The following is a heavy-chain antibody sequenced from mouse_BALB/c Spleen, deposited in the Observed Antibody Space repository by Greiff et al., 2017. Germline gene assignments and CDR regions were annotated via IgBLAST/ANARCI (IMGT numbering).Heavy chain of an antibody. CDR1: GFTFSSYA. CDR2: ISSGGSYT. CDR3: ARERYYGSSPWFAY. J-gene: IGHJ3*01. D-gene: IGHD1-1*01. Sequence: EVQLVESGGGLVKPGGSLKLSCAASGFTFSSYAMSWVRQTPEKRLEWVATISSGGSYTYYPDSVKGRFTISRDNAKNTLYLQMSSLRSEDTAMYYCARERYYGSSPWFAYWGQGTLVTVSA. V-gene: IGHV5-9-3*01.